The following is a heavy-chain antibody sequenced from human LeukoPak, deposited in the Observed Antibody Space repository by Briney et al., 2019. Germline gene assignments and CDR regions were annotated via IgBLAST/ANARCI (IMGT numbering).Heavy chain of an antibody. J-gene: IGHJ6*02. Sequence: ASVKVSCKASGYTFTSYAMHWVCQAPGQRLEWMGWINAGNGNTKYSQKFQGRVTITRDTSASTAYMELSSLRSEDTAVYYCARGYYYDSSGYSYYYGMDVWGQGTTVTVSS. CDR3: ARGYYYDSSGYSYYYGMDV. D-gene: IGHD3-22*01. CDR2: INAGNGNT. V-gene: IGHV1-3*01. CDR1: GYTFTSYA.